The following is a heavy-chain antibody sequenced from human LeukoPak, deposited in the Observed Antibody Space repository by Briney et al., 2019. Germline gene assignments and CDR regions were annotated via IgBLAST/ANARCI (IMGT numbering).Heavy chain of an antibody. D-gene: IGHD1-20*01. V-gene: IGHV3-74*01. CDR1: GFTFSSYW. Sequence: GGSLRLSCAASGFTFSSYWMHWVRQAPGKGLVWVSRIKSDGITITYADSVKGRFTISRDNAKNTLYLQMNSLRAEDTAVYYCLRDLNWSLDQWGQGTLVAVSS. J-gene: IGHJ4*02. CDR2: IKSDGITI. CDR3: LRDLNWSLDQ.